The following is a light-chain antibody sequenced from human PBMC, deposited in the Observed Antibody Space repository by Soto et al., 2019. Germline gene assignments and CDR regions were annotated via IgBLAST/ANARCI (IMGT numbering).Light chain of an antibody. CDR2: EVR. V-gene: IGLV2-14*01. Sequence: QSALTQPASVSGSPGQSITISCTGTSSDVGGYNHVSWYQQHPGKAPKLIIYEVRNRPSGVSNRLSGSKSGNTASLTISGLQADDEADYYCCSYAGGSNVFGAGTKVTVL. CDR3: CSYAGGSNV. J-gene: IGLJ1*01. CDR1: SSDVGGYNH.